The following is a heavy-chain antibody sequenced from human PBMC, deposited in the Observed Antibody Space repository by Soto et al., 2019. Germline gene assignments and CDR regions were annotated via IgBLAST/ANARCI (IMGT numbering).Heavy chain of an antibody. CDR2: IYYSGST. CDR1: GGSISSYY. D-gene: IGHD3-3*01. J-gene: IGHJ6*03. V-gene: IGHV4-59*08. Sequence: SETLSLTCTVSGGSISSYYWSWIRQPPGKGLEWIGYIYYSGSTNYNPSLKSRVTISVDTSKNQFSLKLSSVTAADTAVYYCARQRPNYVFGSGNYSNRDVGGKGTTFT. CDR3: ARQRPNYVFGSGNYSNRDV.